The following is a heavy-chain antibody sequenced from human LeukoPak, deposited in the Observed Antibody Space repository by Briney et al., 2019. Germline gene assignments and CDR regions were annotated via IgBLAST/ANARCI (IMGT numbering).Heavy chain of an antibody. CDR3: ARLTRIYYYDSSGYYGGSWFDP. CDR2: ISAYNGNT. Sequence: GASVKVSCKASGYTFTSYGISWVRQAPGQGLEWMEWISAYNGNTNYAQKLQGRVTMTTDTSTSTAHMELRSLRSDDTAVYYCARLTRIYYYDSSGYYGGSWFDPWGQGTLVTVSS. CDR1: GYTFTSYG. V-gene: IGHV1-18*01. D-gene: IGHD3-22*01. J-gene: IGHJ5*02.